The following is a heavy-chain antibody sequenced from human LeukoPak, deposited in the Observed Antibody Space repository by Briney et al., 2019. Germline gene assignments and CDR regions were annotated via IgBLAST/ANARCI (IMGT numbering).Heavy chain of an antibody. CDR3: ARGEIFGVVIIPNYFDY. CDR1: GGTFSSYA. J-gene: IGHJ4*02. Sequence: ASVKASCKASGGTFSSYAISWVRQAPGQGLEWMGGIIPIFGTANHAQKFQGRVTITADESTSTAYMELSSLRSEDTAVYYCARGEIFGVVIIPNYFDYWGQGTLVTVSS. CDR2: IIPIFGTA. V-gene: IGHV1-69*01. D-gene: IGHD3-3*01.